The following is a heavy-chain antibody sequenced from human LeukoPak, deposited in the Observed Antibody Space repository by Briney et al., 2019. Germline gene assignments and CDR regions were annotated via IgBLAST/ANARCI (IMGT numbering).Heavy chain of an antibody. Sequence: GGSLRLSCAASGFTFGANGMAWVRQAPGKGLEWVSAIDSGGHTYYADSVKGRFTISRDNSKNKLHLQINSLRAEDTAVYYCARDLVGSSGWWDFDSWGQGTLVTVSS. CDR2: IDSGGHT. V-gene: IGHV3-66*01. CDR1: GFTFGANG. D-gene: IGHD6-19*01. J-gene: IGHJ4*02. CDR3: ARDLVGSSGWWDFDS.